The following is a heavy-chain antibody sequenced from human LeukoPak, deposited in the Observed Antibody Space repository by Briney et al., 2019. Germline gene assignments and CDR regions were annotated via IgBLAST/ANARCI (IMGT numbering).Heavy chain of an antibody. CDR3: AWSLRRLYWYFDL. D-gene: IGHD4-17*01. CDR1: GGSVSSGSYY. J-gene: IGHJ2*01. V-gene: IGHV4-61*01. Sequence: PSETLSLTCTVSGGSVSSGSYYWSWIRQPPGKGLEWIGYIYYSGCTNYNPSLKSRVTISVDTSKNQFSLKLSSVTAADTAVYYCAWSLRRLYWYFDLWGRGTLVTVSS. CDR2: IYYSGCT.